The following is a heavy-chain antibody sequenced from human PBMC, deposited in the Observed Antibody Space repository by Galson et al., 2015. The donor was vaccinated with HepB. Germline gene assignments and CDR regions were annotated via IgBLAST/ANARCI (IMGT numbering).Heavy chain of an antibody. CDR3: IREDWGSGFW. Sequence: AISGDSVSSSSVAWNWIRQSPSRGLEWLGRTYYRSKWYIEYAVSVKSRITINPDTSNNQLSLHLNSVTPEDTAVYYCIREDWGSGFWWGQGTLVTVSS. CDR1: GDSVSSSSVA. CDR2: TYYRSKWYI. D-gene: IGHD7-27*01. J-gene: IGHJ4*02. V-gene: IGHV6-1*01.